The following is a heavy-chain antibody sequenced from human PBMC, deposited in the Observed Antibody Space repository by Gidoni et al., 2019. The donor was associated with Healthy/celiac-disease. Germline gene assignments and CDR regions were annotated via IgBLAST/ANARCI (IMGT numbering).Heavy chain of an antibody. CDR3: TTEPLLHDGGT. D-gene: IGHD3-16*01. J-gene: IGHJ4*02. V-gene: IGHV3-15*01. Sequence: VPLVASGGGLVKPGGSLRLSCAAPGFTFSNAWMSWVRQAPGKGLEWVGRIKSKTDGGTTDYAAPVKGRVTISRDDSKNTLYLQMNSLKTEDTAVYYCTTEPLLHDGGTWGQGTLVTVSS. CDR2: IKSKTDGGTT. CDR1: GFTFSNAW.